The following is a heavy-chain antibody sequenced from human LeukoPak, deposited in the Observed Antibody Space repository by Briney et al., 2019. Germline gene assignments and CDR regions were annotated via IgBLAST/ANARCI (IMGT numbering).Heavy chain of an antibody. CDR3: AKLGVSGYFDY. CDR2: ISAYNGNT. D-gene: IGHD1-26*01. CDR1: SYTFTTYG. J-gene: IGHJ4*02. Sequence: ASVKVSCKASSYTFTTYGITWVRQAPGQGLEWMGWISAYNGNTNYAQQFQGRVTMTTDTSTTTAYMEMRSLRSDDTAVYYCAKLGVSGYFDYWGQGSLVTVSS. V-gene: IGHV1-18*04.